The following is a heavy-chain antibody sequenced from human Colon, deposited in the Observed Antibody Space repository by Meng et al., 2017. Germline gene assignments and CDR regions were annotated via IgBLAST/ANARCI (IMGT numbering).Heavy chain of an antibody. CDR3: VRQGMTSYSWGY. V-gene: IGHV4-4*02. CDR1: SGSISSSNW. CDR2: ISQSGTT. D-gene: IGHD3-9*01. Sequence: QVQLQEAGAGRVKPSGTLSLTCAVSSGSISSSNWWSWGRQPPGKGLEWIGEISQSGTTYYNPSLKSRVTITGDWSKNQFSLNLNSVTAADTALYYCVRQGMTSYSWGYWGQGTLVTVSS. J-gene: IGHJ4*02.